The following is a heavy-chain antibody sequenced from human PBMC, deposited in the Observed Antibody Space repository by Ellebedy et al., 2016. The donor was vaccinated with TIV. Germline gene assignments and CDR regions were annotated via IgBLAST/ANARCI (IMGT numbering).Heavy chain of an antibody. CDR2: INPSGGST. D-gene: IGHD3-10*01. CDR1: GYTFTSYY. V-gene: IGHV1-46*01. Sequence: ASVKVSXKASGYTFTSYYMHWVRQAPGQGLEWMGIINPSGGSTSYAQKFQGRVTMTRDTSTSTVYMELSSLRSEDTAVYYCARTDGTTGTTWYYYGSGSYYSLDYWGQGTLVTVSS. J-gene: IGHJ4*02. CDR3: ARTDGTTGTTWYYYGSGSYYSLDY.